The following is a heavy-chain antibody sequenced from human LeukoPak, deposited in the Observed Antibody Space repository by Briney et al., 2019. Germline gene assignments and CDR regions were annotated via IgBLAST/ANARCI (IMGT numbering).Heavy chain of an antibody. Sequence: PGGSLRLSCAASGFTFSSYWMTWVRQGPGKGLECVANIKPDGSLIYYVDSVKGRFTISRDNAKNSLYLQMNSLRAEDTAVYYCAKWELYSGFYYIDYWGQGTLATVSS. J-gene: IGHJ4*02. CDR2: IKPDGSLI. D-gene: IGHD1-26*01. CDR3: AKWELYSGFYYIDY. V-gene: IGHV3-7*01. CDR1: GFTFSSYW.